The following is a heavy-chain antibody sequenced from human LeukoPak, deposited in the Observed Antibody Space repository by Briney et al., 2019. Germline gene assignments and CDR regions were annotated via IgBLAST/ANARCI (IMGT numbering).Heavy chain of an antibody. CDR1: GYTFTGYY. CDR3: ASLGSDTAMDDY. J-gene: IGHJ4*02. V-gene: IGHV1-2*02. CDR2: INPNSGGT. Sequence: ASVKVSCKASGYTFTGYYMHWVRQAPGQGLEWMGWINPNSGGTNYAQKLQGRVTMTTDTSTSTAYMELSRLRSDDTAVYYCASLGSDTAMDDYWGQGTLVTVSS. D-gene: IGHD5-18*01.